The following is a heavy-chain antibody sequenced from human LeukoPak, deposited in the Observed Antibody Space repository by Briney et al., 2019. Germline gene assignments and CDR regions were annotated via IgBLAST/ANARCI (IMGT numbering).Heavy chain of an antibody. CDR3: ARRVTMFRDVIITDH. J-gene: IGHJ4*02. CDR1: GGSFSGYY. D-gene: IGHD3-10*01. V-gene: IGHV4-34*01. CDR2: VHHSGGT. Sequence: SETLSLTCAVYGGSFSGYYWTWIRQSPGGGLGWIGQVHHSGGTSYNPSLKSRVMLSVDTSKNQFSLNLTSVPAADTAVYYCARRVTMFRDVIITDHWGQGSLATVSS.